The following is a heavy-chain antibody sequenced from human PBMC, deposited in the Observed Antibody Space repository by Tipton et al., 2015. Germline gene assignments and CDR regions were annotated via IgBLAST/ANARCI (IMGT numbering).Heavy chain of an antibody. D-gene: IGHD1-1*01. V-gene: IGHV4-39*01. CDR1: GGSISNYY. CDR3: ARHGAGTTIIDY. CDR2: IYYSGST. J-gene: IGHJ4*02. Sequence: TLSLTCTVSGGSISNYYWVWLRQPPGMGLECIGTIYYSGSTYYNPSLKSRVTISVDTSKNQFSLRLNSVTAADTAVYYCARHGAGTTIIDYWGQGSLVTVSS.